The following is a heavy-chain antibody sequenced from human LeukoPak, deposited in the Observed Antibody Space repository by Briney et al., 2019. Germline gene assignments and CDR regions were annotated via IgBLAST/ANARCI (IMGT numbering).Heavy chain of an antibody. CDR2: IYYSGST. D-gene: IGHD2-15*01. CDR1: VGSISSGVYY. J-gene: IGHJ4*02. CDR3: ARDRGYCSGGSCYSPGYFDY. Sequence: PSETLSLTCTVSVGSISSGVYYWSWIRQHPGKGLEWIGYIYYSGSTYYNPSLKSRVTISVDTSKNQFSLKLSSVTAADTAVYYCARDRGYCSGGSCYSPGYFDYWGQGTLVTVSS. V-gene: IGHV4-31*03.